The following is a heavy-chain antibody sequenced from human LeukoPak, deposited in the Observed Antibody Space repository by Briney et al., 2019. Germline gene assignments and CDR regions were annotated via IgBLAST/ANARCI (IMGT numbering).Heavy chain of an antibody. D-gene: IGHD2-2*01. V-gene: IGHV4-34*01. Sequence: SEPLSLTCAVYGGSFSGYYWSWLRQPPGKGLEWIGEINHSGSTNYNPSLKSRVTISVDTFKNQFSLKPSSVTAADTAVYYCARGMRYQLFNYGMDVWGQGTTVTVSS. CDR2: INHSGST. CDR3: ARGMRYQLFNYGMDV. CDR1: GGSFSGYY. J-gene: IGHJ6*02.